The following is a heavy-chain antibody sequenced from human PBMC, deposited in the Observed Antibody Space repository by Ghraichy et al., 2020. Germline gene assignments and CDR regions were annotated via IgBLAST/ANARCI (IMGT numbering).Heavy chain of an antibody. CDR3: ARVTVGGGTRGYFSYHVMDV. J-gene: IGHJ6*02. CDR2: ISANTANT. CDR1: GYTLSDHA. Sequence: ASVKVSCKAFGYTLSDHAISWVRQAPGQGLEWMGWISANTANTNYAQKFQGRVTMTADTSTSTAYMELRSLRSDDTAVYYCARVTVGGGTRGYFSYHVMDVWGQGTTVTVAS. V-gene: IGHV1-18*01. D-gene: IGHD2-15*01.